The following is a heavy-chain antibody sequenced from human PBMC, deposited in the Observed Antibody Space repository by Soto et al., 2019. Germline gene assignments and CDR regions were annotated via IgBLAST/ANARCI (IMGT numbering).Heavy chain of an antibody. CDR3: ARDIGYCISTSCYGGPYYYYGMDV. CDR1: GGSISSGDYY. D-gene: IGHD2-2*03. CDR2: IYYSGST. J-gene: IGHJ6*02. V-gene: IGHV4-30-4*01. Sequence: SETLPLTCTVSGGSISSGDYYWCWIRQPPGKGLEWIGYIYYSGSTYYNPSLKSRVTISVDTSKNQFSLKLSSVTAADTAVYYCARDIGYCISTSCYGGPYYYYGMDVWGQGTTVT.